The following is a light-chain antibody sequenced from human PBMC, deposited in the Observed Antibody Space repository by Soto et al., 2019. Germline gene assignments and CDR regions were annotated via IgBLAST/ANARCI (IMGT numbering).Light chain of an antibody. CDR2: EVS. V-gene: IGLV2-18*02. CDR1: SSDVGSYNR. Sequence: QSALTQPPSVSGSPGQSVSISCTGTSSDVGSYNRVSWYQQPPGTAPKLMIYEVSNRPSGVPDRFSGSKSGNTASLTISGLQADDEADYYCSSYTSSSTLVFGGVTKVTVL. J-gene: IGLJ2*01. CDR3: SSYTSSSTLV.